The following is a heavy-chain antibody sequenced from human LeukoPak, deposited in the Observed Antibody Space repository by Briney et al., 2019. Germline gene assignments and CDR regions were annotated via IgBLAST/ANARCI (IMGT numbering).Heavy chain of an antibody. V-gene: IGHV4-59*01. Sequence: SETLSLTCTVSGGSISNYYWSWIRQPPGKGLEWIGYIYYSGSANYSPSLKSRVTISVDTSNNQFSLRLSSVTAADTAVYYCARVGGNLQDYWGQGTLVTVSS. CDR1: GGSISNYY. CDR3: ARVGGNLQDY. D-gene: IGHD4-23*01. CDR2: IYYSGSA. J-gene: IGHJ4*02.